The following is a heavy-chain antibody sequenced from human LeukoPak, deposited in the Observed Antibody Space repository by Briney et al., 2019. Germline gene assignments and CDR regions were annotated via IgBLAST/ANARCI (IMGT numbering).Heavy chain of an antibody. CDR3: ARPDYSSGWYYFDY. D-gene: IGHD6-19*01. CDR2: TYYRSKFYS. Sequence: SQTLSLTCAISGDSVSSNSVAWNWIRQSPSRGLEWLGRTYYRSKFYSDYVVSVKSRITVNPDTSKNQFSLQLSSVTAADTAVYYCARPDYSSGWYYFDYWGQGTLVTVSS. V-gene: IGHV6-1*01. J-gene: IGHJ4*02. CDR1: GDSVSSNSVA.